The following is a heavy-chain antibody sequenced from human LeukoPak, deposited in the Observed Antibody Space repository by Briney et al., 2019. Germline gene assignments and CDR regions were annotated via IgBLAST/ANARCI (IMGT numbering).Heavy chain of an antibody. CDR2: IYTSGST. CDR3: ARSIFYSNYGRFDY. Sequence: SETLSLTCTGSGGSISSYYWSWIRQPPGMGLEWIGRIYTSGSTNYSPSLKSRVTMSVDMSKNQFSLKLSSVTAADTAVYYCARSIFYSNYGRFDYWGQGTPVTVSS. CDR1: GGSISSYY. V-gene: IGHV4-4*07. J-gene: IGHJ4*02. D-gene: IGHD4-11*01.